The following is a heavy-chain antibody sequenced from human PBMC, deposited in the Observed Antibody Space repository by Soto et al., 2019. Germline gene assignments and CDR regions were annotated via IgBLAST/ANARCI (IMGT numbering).Heavy chain of an antibody. CDR3: VKDLFSVCGGSCYY. CDR2: ISSNGGST. D-gene: IGHD2-15*01. CDR1: GFTFSSYP. Sequence: EVQLVESGGGLVQPGGSLRLSCSASGFTFSSYPMHWVRQAPGKGLEYVSAISSNGGSTYYADSVKGRFTISRDNSKNTLYLQMSSLRAEDTAVYYCVKDLFSVCGGSCYYWGQGTLVTVSS. V-gene: IGHV3-64D*06. J-gene: IGHJ4*02.